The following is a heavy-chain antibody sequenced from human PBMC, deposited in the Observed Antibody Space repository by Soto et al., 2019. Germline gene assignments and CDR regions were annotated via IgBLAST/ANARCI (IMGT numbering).Heavy chain of an antibody. CDR3: ARGSGADAFDI. V-gene: IGHV1-69*06. J-gene: IGHJ3*02. D-gene: IGHD7-27*01. CDR2: IIPVIDTA. CDR1: GGTFN. Sequence: QVQLVQSGAEVKKPGSSVKVSCKVSGGTFNIRWVRQAPGQGLEWMGGIIPVIDTANYARKFQGRVTITADRATNVDYLEMRSLRFEDTAVYYCARGSGADAFDIWGQGTVVTVSS.